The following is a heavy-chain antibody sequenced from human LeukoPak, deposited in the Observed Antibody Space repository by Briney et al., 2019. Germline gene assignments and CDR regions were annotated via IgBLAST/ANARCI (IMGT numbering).Heavy chain of an antibody. CDR1: GGSIISSSYY. V-gene: IGHV4-39*01. CDR2: ICYSGST. J-gene: IGHJ5*02. CDR3: ARGIQLWLSNWFDP. D-gene: IGHD5-18*01. Sequence: PSETLSLTCTVSGGSIISSSYYWGWIRQPPGKGLEWIGSICYSGSTYYNPSLKSRLTISVDTSKNQFSLKLSSVTAADTAVYYCARGIQLWLSNWFDPWGQGTLVTVSA.